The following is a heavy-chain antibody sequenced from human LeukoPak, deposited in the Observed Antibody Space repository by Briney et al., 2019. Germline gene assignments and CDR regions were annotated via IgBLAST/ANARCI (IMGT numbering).Heavy chain of an antibody. CDR2: IYSSGTI. J-gene: IGHJ4*02. CDR1: GGSISGFH. Sequence: SETLSLTCTVSGGSISGFHWTWIRQPAGKGLEWIGRIYSSGTINQNPSLKSRLTMSVDTSKNQFSLKRTSVTAADTAVYYCARSPYSIGADYWGQGTLVTVSS. D-gene: IGHD6-19*01. CDR3: ARSPYSIGADY. V-gene: IGHV4-4*07.